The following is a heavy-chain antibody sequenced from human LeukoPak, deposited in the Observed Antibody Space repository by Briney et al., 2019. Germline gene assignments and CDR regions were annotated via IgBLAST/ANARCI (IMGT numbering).Heavy chain of an antibody. V-gene: IGHV1-2*02. Sequence: ASVKVSCKASGYTFTGYYMHWVRQAPGQGLEWMGWINPNSGGTNYAQKLQGRVTMTRDTYISTAYMELSRLRSDDTAVYYCARGQLLFYYYYGMDVWGQGTTVTVSS. CDR3: ARGQLLFYYYYGMDV. D-gene: IGHD2-2*01. J-gene: IGHJ6*02. CDR2: INPNSGGT. CDR1: GYTFTGYY.